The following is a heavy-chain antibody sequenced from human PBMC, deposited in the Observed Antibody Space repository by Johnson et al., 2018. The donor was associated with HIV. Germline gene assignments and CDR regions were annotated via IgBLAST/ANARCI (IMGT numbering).Heavy chain of an antibody. D-gene: IGHD3-22*01. CDR3: AKDLPPMILVGGDAFDI. CDR1: AFTSSSYS. J-gene: IGHJ3*02. CDR2: ISYDGSNE. Sequence: QMQLVESGGGVVQPGRSLRLSCAASAFTSSSYSMHWVRQAPGKGLEWVAVISYDGSNEYYADSVKGRFTISRDNSKNTLYLQMNSLRAEETAVYYCAKDLPPMILVGGDAFDIWGQGTMVTVSS. V-gene: IGHV3-30-3*02.